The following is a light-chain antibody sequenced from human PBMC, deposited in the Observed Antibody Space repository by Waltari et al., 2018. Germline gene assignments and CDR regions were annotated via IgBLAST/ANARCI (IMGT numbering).Light chain of an antibody. J-gene: IGKJ1*01. CDR3: QQYNNRPPWT. CDR2: GAS. CDR1: QSVSSN. V-gene: IGKV3-15*01. Sequence: EIVMTQSPATLSVSPGERATLSCRASQSVSSNLAWYQQKPGQAPSLLIYGASTRATGIPARLSGSGSGTEFTLTISSMQSEDFAVDYCQQYNNRPPWTFGQGTKVEIK.